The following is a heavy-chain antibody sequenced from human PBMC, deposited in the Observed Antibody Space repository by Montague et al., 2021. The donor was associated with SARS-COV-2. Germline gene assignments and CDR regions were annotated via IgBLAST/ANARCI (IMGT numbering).Heavy chain of an antibody. CDR3: ASSRANVPARPGFDY. D-gene: IGHD6-6*01. Sequence: RIGYMYYTGHTNYNPSLESRVTMPVDPSKHQFSLPLTSVTSADTAVYYCASSRANVPARPGFDYWGQGSLVNVSS. CDR2: MYYTGHT. J-gene: IGHJ4*02. V-gene: IGHV4-59*01.